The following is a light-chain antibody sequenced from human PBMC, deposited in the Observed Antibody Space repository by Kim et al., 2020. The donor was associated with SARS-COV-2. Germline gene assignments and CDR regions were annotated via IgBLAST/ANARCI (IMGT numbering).Light chain of an antibody. CDR1: QSVSSS. CDR2: AAS. J-gene: IGKJ2*01. Sequence: EIVMTQSPATLSVSPGERATLSCRASQSVSSSLAWYQQRPGQAPRLLIFAASSRATGIPDRFSGSGSGTEFTLTISSLQSEDFAVYYCQQYNYWPRTFGQGSKLEIK. V-gene: IGKV3-15*01. CDR3: QQYNYWPRT.